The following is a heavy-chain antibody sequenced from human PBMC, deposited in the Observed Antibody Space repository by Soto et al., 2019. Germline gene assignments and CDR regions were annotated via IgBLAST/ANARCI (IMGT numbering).Heavy chain of an antibody. CDR3: ARSQSGYSGYEAHFDY. CDR1: GGTFSSYA. J-gene: IGHJ4*02. V-gene: IGHV1-69*12. CDR2: IIPIFGTA. D-gene: IGHD5-12*01. Sequence: QVQLVQSGAEVKKPGSSVKVSCKASGGTFSSYAISWVRQAPGQGLEWMGGIIPIFGTANYAQKFQGRVTITANESPSTAYMELSSLRSEDTAVYYCARSQSGYSGYEAHFDYWGQGTLVTVSS.